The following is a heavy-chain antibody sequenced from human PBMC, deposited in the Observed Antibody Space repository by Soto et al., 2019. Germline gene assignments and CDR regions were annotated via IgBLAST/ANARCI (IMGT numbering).Heavy chain of an antibody. CDR1: GFTFSSYA. Sequence: WGALRLSCSASGFTFSSYAMHWVRQAPGKGLEYVSAISSNGGSTYYADSAKGRFTISRDNSKNTPYLQMSSLRAEDTAVYYCVKDGLLYSNTYWGQGTLVTVSS. V-gene: IGHV3-64D*06. CDR2: ISSNGGST. J-gene: IGHJ4*02. D-gene: IGHD6-13*01. CDR3: VKDGLLYSNTY.